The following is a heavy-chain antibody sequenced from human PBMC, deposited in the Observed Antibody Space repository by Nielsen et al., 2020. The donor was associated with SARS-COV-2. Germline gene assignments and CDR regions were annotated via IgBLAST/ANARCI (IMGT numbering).Heavy chain of an antibody. CDR1: GGSFSGYY. D-gene: IGHD6-13*01. V-gene: IGHV4-34*01. Sequence: SQTLSLTCAVYGGSFSGYYWSWIRQPPGKGLEWIGGINHSGSTNYNPSLKSRVTISVDTSKNQFSLKLSSVTAADTAVYYCARGVAAAAGHRNLVYYYYYYMDVWGKGTTVTVSS. J-gene: IGHJ6*03. CDR3: ARGVAAAAGHRNLVYYYYYYMDV. CDR2: INHSGST.